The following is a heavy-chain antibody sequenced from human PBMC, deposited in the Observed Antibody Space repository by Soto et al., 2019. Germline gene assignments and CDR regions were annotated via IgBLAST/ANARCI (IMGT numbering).Heavy chain of an antibody. D-gene: IGHD6-6*01. J-gene: IGHJ3*02. V-gene: IGHV3-23*01. CDR1: GFTFSSYA. Sequence: GGSLRLSCAASGFTFSSYAMSWVRQAPGKGLEWVSAISGSGGSTYYADSVKGRFTISRDNSKNTLYLQMNSLRAEDTAVYYCAKDHEDRYSSSPHDAFDIWGQGTMVTVSS. CDR2: ISGSGGST. CDR3: AKDHEDRYSSSPHDAFDI.